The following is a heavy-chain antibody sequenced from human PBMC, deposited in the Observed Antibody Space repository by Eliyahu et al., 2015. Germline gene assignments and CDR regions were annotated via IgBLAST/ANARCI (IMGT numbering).Heavy chain of an antibody. J-gene: IGHJ4*02. D-gene: IGHD6-19*01. CDR3: ARGRIAVAVDY. V-gene: IGHV4-39*01. CDR1: GGSISXSXYY. CDR2: IYYSGST. Sequence: QLQLQESGPGLVKPSXTLSLXCXXSGGSISXSXYYWGWIRQPPGKGLEWIGSIYYSGSTYYNPSLKSRVTISVDTSKNQFSLKLSSVTAADTAVYYCARGRIAVAVDYWGQGTLVTVSS.